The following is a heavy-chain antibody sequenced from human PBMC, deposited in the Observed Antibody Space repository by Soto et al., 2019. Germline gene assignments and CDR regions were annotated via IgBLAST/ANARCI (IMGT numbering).Heavy chain of an antibody. D-gene: IGHD1-1*01. CDR2: IIPILGIA. J-gene: IGHJ3*02. V-gene: IGHV1-69*02. CDR1: GCTFSSYT. CDR3: ARYLRWNAVSDAFAI. Sequence: QVQLVQSGAAVKKPGSSVKVSCKAYGCTFSSYTISWVRQAHGQGREWMGRIIPILGIANYAQKFQGRVTITADKSTSTAYMELSSRRSEDTAVYYCARYLRWNAVSDAFAIWGQWTMVTVSS.